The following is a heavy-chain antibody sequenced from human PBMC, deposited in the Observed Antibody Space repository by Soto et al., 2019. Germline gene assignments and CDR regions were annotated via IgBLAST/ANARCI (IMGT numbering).Heavy chain of an antibody. J-gene: IGHJ5*02. D-gene: IGHD6-6*01. CDR1: GYSLTSYW. CDR2: IYPGDSDT. Sequence: GESLKISCKGSGYSLTSYWIGWVRQMPGKGLEWMGIIYPGDSDTRYSPSFQGQVTISADKSISTAYLQWSSLKASDTAMYYCARLSSSSSSDRYYNWFDPWGQGTLVTVSS. CDR3: ARLSSSSSSDRYYNWFDP. V-gene: IGHV5-51*01.